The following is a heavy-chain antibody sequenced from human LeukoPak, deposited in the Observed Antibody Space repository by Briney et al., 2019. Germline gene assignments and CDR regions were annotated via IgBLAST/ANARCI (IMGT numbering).Heavy chain of an antibody. CDR2: ISGSSSTI. CDR1: GFTFSSYS. D-gene: IGHD5-18*01. Sequence: GGSLRLSCAASGFTFSSYSMNWVRQAPGKGLEWVSYISGSSSTIDYADSVKGRFTISRDNAKKSLYLQMNSLRVEDTAVYYCARGDAYSYGFDYWGQGTLVTVSS. J-gene: IGHJ4*02. CDR3: ARGDAYSYGFDY. V-gene: IGHV3-48*04.